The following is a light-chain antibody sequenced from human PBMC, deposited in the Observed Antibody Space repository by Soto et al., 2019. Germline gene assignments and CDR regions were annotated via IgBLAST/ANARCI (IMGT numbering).Light chain of an antibody. V-gene: IGKV1-5*01. J-gene: IGKJ1*01. CDR3: QQYNSYPWT. CDR1: QSISSW. Sequence: DLQMRQSPSTLSDSLGDSVTIXXRASQSISSWLAWYQQKPGKAPKLXIYDASSLESGVPSRFSGSGAGTEFTLTISSLQPDDFATYYCQQYNSYPWTFGQGTKVDNK. CDR2: DAS.